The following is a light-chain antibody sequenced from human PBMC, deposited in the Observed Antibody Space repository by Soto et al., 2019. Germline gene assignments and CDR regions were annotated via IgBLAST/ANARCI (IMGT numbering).Light chain of an antibody. V-gene: IGKV3-15*01. CDR2: GAS. Sequence: EIVLTQSPATLSVSPGERGTLSCRASQSVGSNLAWYRQKPGQAPRLLIYGASTRATGVPARFSGSGSGTEFTLTISSLQSEDFAVYYCQHYNNRPPYAFGQGTKLEIK. CDR1: QSVGSN. J-gene: IGKJ2*01. CDR3: QHYNNRPPYA.